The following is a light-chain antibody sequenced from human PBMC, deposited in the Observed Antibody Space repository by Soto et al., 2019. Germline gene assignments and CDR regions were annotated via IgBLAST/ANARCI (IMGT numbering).Light chain of an antibody. J-gene: IGLJ2*01. Sequence: QSALTQPASVSGSPGQSITISCTGISSDIGSFNLVSWFQQHPGKAPKLMIYGGTRRPSGVSNRFSGSKSGNTACLTISGLQAEDEADYYGCSYVTFGGGTKLTVL. CDR3: CSYVT. CDR2: GGT. CDR1: SSDIGSFNL. V-gene: IGLV2-23*01.